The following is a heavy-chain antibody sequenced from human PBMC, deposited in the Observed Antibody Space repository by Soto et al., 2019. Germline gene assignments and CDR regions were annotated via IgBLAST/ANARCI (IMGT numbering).Heavy chain of an antibody. Sequence: SETLSLTCTVSGGSISSSSYYWGWIRQPPGKGLEWIGSIYYSGSTYYNPSLKGRVTISVDTSKNQFSLQLNSVTPEDTAVYYCAKSPSRGELLRGDAFDVWGQGTMVTV. V-gene: IGHV4-39*01. D-gene: IGHD1-26*01. CDR1: GGSISSSSYY. J-gene: IGHJ3*01. CDR2: IYYSGST. CDR3: AKSPSRGELLRGDAFDV.